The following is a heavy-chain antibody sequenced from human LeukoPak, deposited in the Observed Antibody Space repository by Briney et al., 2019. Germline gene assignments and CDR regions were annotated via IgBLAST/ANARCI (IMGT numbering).Heavy chain of an antibody. J-gene: IGHJ6*02. Sequence: SETLSLTCTVSGGSISNYYWSWIRQPPGKGLEWIGYIYYSGSTSYNPSLKSRVTISVDTSKNQFSLKLSSVTAADTAVYYCARHWSGYYNIYGMDVWGQGTTVTVSS. CDR2: IYYSGST. D-gene: IGHD3-3*01. V-gene: IGHV4-59*08. CDR3: ARHWSGYYNIYGMDV. CDR1: GGSISNYY.